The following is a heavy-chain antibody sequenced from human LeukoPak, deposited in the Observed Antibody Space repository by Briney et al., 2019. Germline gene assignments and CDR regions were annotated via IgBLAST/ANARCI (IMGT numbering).Heavy chain of an antibody. CDR3: AKGGEQVTWNFQN. CDR2: VSDRVANT. Sequence: GGCLILALSASGFTFIIDSIGSVRQAPGRGLGWVSIVSDRVANTHYADSVRGRFTISRDNSKNTLYLQMNSLRAEDTAVYYCAKGGEQVTWNFQNWGQGTLVTVSS. CDR1: GFTFIIDS. V-gene: IGHV3-23*01. D-gene: IGHD1/OR15-1a*01. J-gene: IGHJ1*01.